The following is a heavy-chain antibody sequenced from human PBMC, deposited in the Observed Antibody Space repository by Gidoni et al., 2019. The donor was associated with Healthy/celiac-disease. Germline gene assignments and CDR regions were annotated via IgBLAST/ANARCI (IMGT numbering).Heavy chain of an antibody. CDR2: TRNKANSYTT. CDR3: ARVTDYGMDV. J-gene: IGHJ6*02. Sequence: EVQLVESGGGLVQPGGSLRLSCAASGFTFSDHYMDLVRQAPGKGLEWVGRTRNKANSYTTQYAASVKGRFTISRDDSKNSLYLQMNSLKTEDTAVYYCARVTDYGMDVWGQGTTVTVSS. V-gene: IGHV3-72*01. CDR1: GFTFSDHY.